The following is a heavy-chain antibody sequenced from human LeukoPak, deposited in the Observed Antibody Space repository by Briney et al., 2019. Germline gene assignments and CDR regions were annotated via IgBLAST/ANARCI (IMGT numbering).Heavy chain of an antibody. CDR1: GFTFSGYS. Sequence: GGSLRLSCAASGFTFSGYSMNWVRQAPGKGLEWVSYVTSSSSTIYYADSVKGRFTISRDNAKNSLYLQMNSLRAEDTAVYYCARDGYSSTDYWAREPWSPSPQ. CDR3: ARDGYSSTDY. V-gene: IGHV3-48*01. J-gene: IGHJ4*02. D-gene: IGHD6-13*01. CDR2: VTSSSSTI.